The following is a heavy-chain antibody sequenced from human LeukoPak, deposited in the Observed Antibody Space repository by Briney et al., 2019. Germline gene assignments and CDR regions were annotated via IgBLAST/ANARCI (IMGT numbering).Heavy chain of an antibody. Sequence: PSETLSLTCAVYGQSFSDYYWSWIRQPPGKGLDWIGEINHSGGTNYNPSLKSRVTVSVDTSKNQFSLKLSSVTAADTAVYYCARGGGNLLPYFDPKYYYYMDVWGKGTTVTVSS. CDR1: GQSFSDYY. CDR3: ARGGGNLLPYFDPKYYYYMDV. CDR2: INHSGGT. J-gene: IGHJ6*03. D-gene: IGHD3-9*01. V-gene: IGHV4-34*01.